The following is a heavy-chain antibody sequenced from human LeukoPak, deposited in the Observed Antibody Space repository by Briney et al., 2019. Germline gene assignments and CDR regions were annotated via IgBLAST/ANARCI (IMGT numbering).Heavy chain of an antibody. CDR2: INHSGST. J-gene: IGHJ6*02. Sequence: PSETLSLTCAVYGGSFSGYYWSWIRQPPGKGLEWIGEINHSGSTNYNPSLKSRVTISVDTSKNQFSLKLSSVTAPATAVYYRAKQPNTIFGVVIYYHYGMDVWGQGTTVTGS. CDR3: AKQPNTIFGVVIYYHYGMDV. V-gene: IGHV4-34*01. CDR1: GGSFSGYY. D-gene: IGHD3-3*01.